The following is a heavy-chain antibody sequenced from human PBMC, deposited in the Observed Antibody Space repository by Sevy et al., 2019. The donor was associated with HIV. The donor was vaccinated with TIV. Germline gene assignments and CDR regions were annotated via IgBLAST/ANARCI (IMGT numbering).Heavy chain of an antibody. Sequence: GGSLRLSCAASWFTFSGSAMHWVRQASGKGLEWVGRIRSKANSYATAYAASVKGRFTISRDDSKNTAYLQMNSLKTEDTAVYYCTRPLYYYDSSGYSPPDAFDIWGQGTMVTVSS. D-gene: IGHD3-22*01. CDR3: TRPLYYYDSSGYSPPDAFDI. CDR2: IRSKANSYAT. V-gene: IGHV3-73*01. J-gene: IGHJ3*02. CDR1: WFTFSGSA.